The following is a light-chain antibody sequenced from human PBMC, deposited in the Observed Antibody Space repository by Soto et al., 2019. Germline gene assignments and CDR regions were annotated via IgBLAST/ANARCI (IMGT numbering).Light chain of an antibody. CDR1: SSDVGGYNY. V-gene: IGLV2-14*01. CDR3: SSYTSSTFYV. J-gene: IGLJ1*01. Sequence: QSALTQPASVSGSPGQSITISCTGTSSDVGGYNYVSWYQQHPGKAPKLMIYEVSNWPSGVSNRSSGSKSGNTASLTISGLQAEDEADYYCSSYTSSTFYVFGTGTKVTVL. CDR2: EVS.